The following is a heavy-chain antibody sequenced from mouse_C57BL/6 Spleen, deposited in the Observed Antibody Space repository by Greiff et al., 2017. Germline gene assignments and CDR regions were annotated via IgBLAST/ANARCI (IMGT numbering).Heavy chain of an antibody. Sequence: VKLVESGAELARPGASVKMSCKASGYTFTSYTMHWVKQRPGQGLEWIGYINPSSGYTKYNQKFKDKATLTADKSSSTAYMQLSSLTSEDSAVYYCASGSSYADYWGQGTTLTVSS. CDR2: INPSSGYT. J-gene: IGHJ2*01. V-gene: IGHV1-4*01. D-gene: IGHD1-1*01. CDR3: ASGSSYADY. CDR1: GYTFTSYT.